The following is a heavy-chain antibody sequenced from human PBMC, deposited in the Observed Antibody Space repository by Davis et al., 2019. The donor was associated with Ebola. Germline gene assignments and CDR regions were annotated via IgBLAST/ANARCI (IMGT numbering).Heavy chain of an antibody. CDR3: AKDRWRQVASGGMDV. D-gene: IGHD2-15*01. CDR1: GFTFSTYA. J-gene: IGHJ6*02. CDR2: ISSGGGAP. Sequence: GESLKISCAASGFTFSTYAMGWVRQAPGKGLEWVSDISSGGGAPYYADSVKGRFTTFRDNPKNTLYLQMNSLRADDTAVYYCAKDRWRQVASGGMDVWGQGTTVTVSS. V-gene: IGHV3-23*01.